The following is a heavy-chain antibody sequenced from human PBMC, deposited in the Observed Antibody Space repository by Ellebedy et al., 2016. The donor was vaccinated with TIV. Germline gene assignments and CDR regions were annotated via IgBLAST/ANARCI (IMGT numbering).Heavy chain of an antibody. J-gene: IGHJ3*01. V-gene: IGHV3-7*04. CDR2: IKADGGEK. D-gene: IGHD6-13*01. CDR1: GFTLSSYW. CDR3: ARDPGSSSWPDL. Sequence: GGSLRLSXVASGFTLSSYWMSWVRQAPGKGLEWVANIKADGGEKYYVDSVKGRFTISRDNAKNSVFLEMNSLRVGDTAMYYCARDPGSSSWPDLWGQGTMVIVSS.